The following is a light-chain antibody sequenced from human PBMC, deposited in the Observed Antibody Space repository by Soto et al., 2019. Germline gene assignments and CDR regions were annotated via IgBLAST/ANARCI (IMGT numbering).Light chain of an antibody. CDR2: EVT. V-gene: IGLV2-14*01. CDR1: SSDVGGYNH. J-gene: IGLJ1*01. CDR3: SSYASSSSYV. Sequence: QSALTQPASVSGSPGQSITISCTGTSSDVGGYNHVSWYQIHPGKAPKLIIYEVTSRPSSVSYRFSGSKSGNSASLTISGLQAEDEADYYCSSYASSSSYVFGGGTKVTVL.